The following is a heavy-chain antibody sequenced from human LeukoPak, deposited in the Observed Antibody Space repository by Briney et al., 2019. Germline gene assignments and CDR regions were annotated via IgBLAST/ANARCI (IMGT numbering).Heavy chain of an antibody. CDR3: AMAGGSGTYYVDY. V-gene: IGHV4-59*01. CDR2: IYYSGST. D-gene: IGHD3-10*01. Sequence: PSETLSLTCTVSGRSISSYYWSWIRQPPGKGLEWIRYIYYSGSTNYNTSLKSRVTISVDTSKNQFSLKLSSVTAADTAVYFCAMAGGSGTYYVDYWGQGTLVTVSA. J-gene: IGHJ4*02. CDR1: GRSISSYY.